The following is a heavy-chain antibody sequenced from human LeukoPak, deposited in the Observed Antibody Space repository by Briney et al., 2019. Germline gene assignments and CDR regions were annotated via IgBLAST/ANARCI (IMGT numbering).Heavy chain of an antibody. CDR2: IYYSGST. J-gene: IGHJ4*02. D-gene: IGHD6-19*01. V-gene: IGHV4-59*01. Sequence: SETLSLTCSVSGGSISSYYWSWIRQPPGKGLEWIGYIYYSGSTNYNPSLKSRVTISVDTSKNQSSLRLSSVTAADTAVYYCARNRYSSGWYYFDYWGQGTLVTVSS. CDR1: GGSISSYY. CDR3: ARNRYSSGWYYFDY.